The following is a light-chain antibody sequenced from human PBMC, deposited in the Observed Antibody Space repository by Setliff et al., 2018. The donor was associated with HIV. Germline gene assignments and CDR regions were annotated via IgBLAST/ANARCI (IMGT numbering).Light chain of an antibody. Sequence: QSVLTQPAPVSGSPGQSITISCTGTSSDVGGYNYVSWYQQHPGKAPKLMIYEVSNRPSGVSNRLSGSKSGNTASLTISGLQAEDEADYYCSAYTNSIPYVFGTGTKVTVL. J-gene: IGLJ1*01. CDR1: SSDVGGYNY. V-gene: IGLV2-14*01. CDR2: EVS. CDR3: SAYTNSIPYV.